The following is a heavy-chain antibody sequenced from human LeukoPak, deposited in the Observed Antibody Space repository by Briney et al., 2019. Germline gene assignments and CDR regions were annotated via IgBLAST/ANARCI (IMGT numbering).Heavy chain of an antibody. CDR1: GGTFSSYA. V-gene: IGHV1-69*13. CDR3: ARVRTRILHNGDVFDI. D-gene: IGHD2-15*01. J-gene: IGHJ3*02. CDR2: IIPIFGTA. Sequence: SVKVSCKASGGTFSSYAISWVRQAPGQGLEWMGGIIPIFGTANYAQKFQGRVTITADESTSTAYMELSSLRSEDTAVYYCARVRTRILHNGDVFDIWGQGTMVTVSS.